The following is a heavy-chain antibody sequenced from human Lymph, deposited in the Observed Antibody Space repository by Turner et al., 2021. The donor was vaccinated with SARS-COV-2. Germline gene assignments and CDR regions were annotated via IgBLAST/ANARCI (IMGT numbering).Heavy chain of an antibody. Sequence: EVQLLESGGGLVQPGGSLRLSCAASGFTFSSYTMSWVRQAPGKGLEWCSAISGSGASTYYADSVKGRFTISRDNSKNTLYLQMNSLRVEDTAVYYCAKDGYDGIYCGGGSCYSGWFDPWGQGTLVTVSS. CDR1: GFTFSSYT. CDR3: AKDGYDGIYCGGGSCYSGWFDP. CDR2: ISGSGAST. J-gene: IGHJ5*02. V-gene: IGHV3-23*01. D-gene: IGHD2-15*01.